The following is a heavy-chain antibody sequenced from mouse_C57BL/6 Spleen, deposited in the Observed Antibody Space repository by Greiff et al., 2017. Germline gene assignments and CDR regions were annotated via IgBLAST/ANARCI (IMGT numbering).Heavy chain of an antibody. Sequence: TLKVSGPGILQPSQTLSLTCSFSGFSLSTFGMGVGWIRQPSGKGLEWLAHIWWDDDKYYNPALKSRLTIPKDTSKNQVFLKIANVDTADTATYYCARTGYDYDGEGGYAMDYWGQGTSVTVSS. D-gene: IGHD2-4*01. V-gene: IGHV8-8*01. CDR3: ARTGYDYDGEGGYAMDY. CDR1: GFSLSTFGMG. J-gene: IGHJ4*01. CDR2: IWWDDDK.